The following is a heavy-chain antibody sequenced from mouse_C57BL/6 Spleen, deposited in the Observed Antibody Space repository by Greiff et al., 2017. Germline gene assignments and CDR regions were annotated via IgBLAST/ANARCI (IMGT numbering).Heavy chain of an antibody. V-gene: IGHV10-1*01. CDR1: GFSFNTYA. J-gene: IGHJ4*01. CDR3: VSHFYYDYGYAMDY. D-gene: IGHD2-4*01. Sequence: EVQLQESGGGLVQPKGSLKLSCAASGFSFNTYALNWVRPAPGKGLEWVARIRSKSNNYATYYADSVKDRFTISRDDSESMLYLQMNNLKTEDTAMYYCVSHFYYDYGYAMDYWGQGTSVTVSS. CDR2: IRSKSNNYAT.